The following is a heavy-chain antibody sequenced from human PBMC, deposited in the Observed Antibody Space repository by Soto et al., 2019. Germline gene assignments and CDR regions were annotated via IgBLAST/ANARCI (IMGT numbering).Heavy chain of an antibody. D-gene: IGHD1-1*01. CDR2: ISSSSSYI. CDR3: ARGNKKFRY. CDR1: GFTFSSYS. V-gene: IGHV3-21*01. J-gene: IGHJ4*02. Sequence: EVQLVESGGGLVKPGGSLRLSCAASGFTFSSYSMNWVRQAPGKGLEWVSSISSSSSYIYYADSVKGRFTISRDNAKNALFLQMNSLRAEDTAVYYCARGNKKFRYWGQGTLVTVSS.